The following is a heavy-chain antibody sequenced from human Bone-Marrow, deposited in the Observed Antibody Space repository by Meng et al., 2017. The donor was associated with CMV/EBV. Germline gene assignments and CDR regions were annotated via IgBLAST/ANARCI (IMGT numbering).Heavy chain of an antibody. CDR1: GFTFSNYN. D-gene: IGHD2/OR15-2a*01. Sequence: GGSLRLSCTASGFTFSNYNMHWVRQAPGKGLEWVSYICGRCATIYYADSVKGRFTVSRDNAKNSLYLQMNSLRDEDTAVYFCARESDYFDAFDVCGQGTTVTVSS. J-gene: IGHJ3*01. V-gene: IGHV3-48*02. CDR2: ICGRCATI. CDR3: ARESDYFDAFDV.